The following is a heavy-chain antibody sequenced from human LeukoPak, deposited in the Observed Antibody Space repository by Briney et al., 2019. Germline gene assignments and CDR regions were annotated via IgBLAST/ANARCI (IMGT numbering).Heavy chain of an antibody. CDR3: ARRLRGYCIGCSCYDDAFDI. J-gene: IGHJ3*02. V-gene: IGHV5-51*01. CDR2: IYPGDSDT. D-gene: IGHD2-15*01. CDR1: GYSFTSYW. Sequence: GESLKISCKGSGYSFTSYWIGWVRQMPGKGLEWMGIIYPGDSDTRYSPSFQGQVTISADKSISTAYLQWSSLKASDTAMYYCARRLRGYCIGCSCYDDAFDIWGQGTKVTVSS.